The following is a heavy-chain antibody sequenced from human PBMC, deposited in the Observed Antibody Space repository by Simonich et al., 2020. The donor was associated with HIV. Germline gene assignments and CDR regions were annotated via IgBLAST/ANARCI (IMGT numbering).Heavy chain of an antibody. CDR1: GGTFSSHV. J-gene: IGHJ4*02. CDR2: IIPIFGTT. D-gene: IGHD3-3*01. CDR3: ARGRFWSGYYTYRDYFDY. Sequence: QVQLVQSGAEVKKPGASVKVSCKTSGGTFSSHVISWVRQAPGQGLAWMGGIIPIFGTTHNAQKFQGRVTITADESTSTAYMELSSLRSEDTAVYYCARGRFWSGYYTYRDYFDYWGQGTLVTVSS. V-gene: IGHV1-69*01.